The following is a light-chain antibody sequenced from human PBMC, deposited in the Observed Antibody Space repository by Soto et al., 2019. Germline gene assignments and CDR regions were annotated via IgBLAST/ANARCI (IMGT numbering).Light chain of an antibody. CDR2: GAS. Sequence: AIRVTQSPSSFSASTGDRVSVTCRASQDINSRLAWYQQKPGKAPKLLIYGASTLQSGVPSRFSGSYSGTDFTLTINCLQSEDFATYYCQQYHDYPVTFGGGTKVEIK. CDR3: QQYHDYPVT. CDR1: QDINSR. V-gene: IGKV1-8*01. J-gene: IGKJ4*01.